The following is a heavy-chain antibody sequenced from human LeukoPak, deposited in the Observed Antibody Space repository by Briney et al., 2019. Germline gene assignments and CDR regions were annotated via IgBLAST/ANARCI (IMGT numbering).Heavy chain of an antibody. CDR1: GYTFTGYY. CDR2: INPNRGGT. CDR3: ARAGDINSAREHWFDP. V-gene: IGHV1-2*02. D-gene: IGHD3-10*01. Sequence: GASVRVSCKASGYTFTGYYMHWVRQAPGQGREWWGWINPNRGGTNYAQKFQGRVTMTRDTSISPAYLELSRLRSDDTAVYYRARAGDINSAREHWFDPWGQGTLVTVSS. J-gene: IGHJ5*02.